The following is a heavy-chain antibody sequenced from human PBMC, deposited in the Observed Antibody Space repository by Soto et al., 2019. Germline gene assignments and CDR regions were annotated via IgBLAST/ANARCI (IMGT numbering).Heavy chain of an antibody. V-gene: IGHV3-23*01. CDR2: INAGGGNT. CDR3: AIHTCADGWPCHYYYFGF. J-gene: IGHJ4*02. Sequence: PGGSLRLSCVTSRFTFNTFAMSWVRQAPGEGLAWVSAINAGGGNTHYADSVKGRFTISRDNSKNTLYLQMDSLRAEYTAVYYCAIHTCADGWPCHYYYFGFWGQGTLVTVSS. D-gene: IGHD2-8*01. CDR1: RFTFNTFA.